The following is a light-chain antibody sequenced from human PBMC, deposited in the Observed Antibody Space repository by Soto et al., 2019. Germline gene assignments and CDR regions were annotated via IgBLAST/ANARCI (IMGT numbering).Light chain of an antibody. CDR3: QQSFRTPRT. J-gene: IGKJ1*01. V-gene: IGKV1-39*01. Sequence: DIQMTQSPSSQSASVGDRVTITCRASQSINSYLNWYQQKPWKAPKLLIYAASSLQSGVPSRFSGSGSETDFTLTITSLQPDDFATYYCQQSFRTPRTFGQGTRVDI. CDR2: AAS. CDR1: QSINSY.